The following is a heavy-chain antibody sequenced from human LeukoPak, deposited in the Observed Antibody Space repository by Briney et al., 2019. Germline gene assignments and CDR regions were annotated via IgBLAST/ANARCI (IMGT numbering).Heavy chain of an antibody. CDR3: ARDLHDSSGYLFSS. Sequence: ASVKVSCKASGGTFSSYAISWVRQAPGQGLEWMGGIIPIFGTANYAQKFQGRVTITADESTSTAHMELSSLRSEDTAVYYCARDLHDSSGYLFSSWGQGTLVTVSS. CDR1: GGTFSSYA. CDR2: IIPIFGTA. J-gene: IGHJ5*02. D-gene: IGHD3-22*01. V-gene: IGHV1-69*13.